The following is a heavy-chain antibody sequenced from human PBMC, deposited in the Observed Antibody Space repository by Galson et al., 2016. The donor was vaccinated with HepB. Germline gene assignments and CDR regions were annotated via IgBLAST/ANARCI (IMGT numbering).Heavy chain of an antibody. CDR2: IIGSGGST. V-gene: IGHV3-23*01. CDR1: GFTFSSYS. J-gene: IGHJ4*02. D-gene: IGHD6-19*01. Sequence: SLRLSCVASGFTFSSYSMVWVRQTPGKGLEWVSDIIGSGGSTLYGDSVKGRFTISRDNSKNTVYLQMNSLRAEDTAVYYCAASSGWWAEHYWGQGTLVTVSS. CDR3: AASSGWWAEHY.